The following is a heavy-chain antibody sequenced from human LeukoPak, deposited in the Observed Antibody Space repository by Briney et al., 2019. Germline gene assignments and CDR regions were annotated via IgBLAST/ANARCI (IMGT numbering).Heavy chain of an antibody. Sequence: TSETLSLTCTVSGGSISSYYWSWIRQPPGKGLEWIGYIYYSGSTNYNPSLKSRVTISVDTSKNQFSLKLSSVTAADTAVYYCARRVNCSGGSCYGLNNWFDPWGQGTLVTVSS. CDR2: IYYSGST. CDR3: ARRVNCSGGSCYGLNNWFDP. D-gene: IGHD2-15*01. CDR1: GGSISSYY. J-gene: IGHJ5*02. V-gene: IGHV4-59*08.